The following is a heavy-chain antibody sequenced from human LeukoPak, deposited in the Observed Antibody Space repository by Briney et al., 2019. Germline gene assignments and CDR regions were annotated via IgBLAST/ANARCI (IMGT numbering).Heavy chain of an antibody. V-gene: IGHV3-21*01. CDR1: GFTFSSYS. CDR2: ISSSSSYI. CDR3: ARGMSSGYDFDY. J-gene: IGHJ4*02. D-gene: IGHD5-12*01. Sequence: GGSLRLSCAASGFTFSSYSMNWVRQAPGKGLEWVSSISSSSSYIYYADSVKGRFTISRDNAKNSLYLQMNSLRAEDTAVYYCARGMSSGYDFDYWGQGTLVTVSS.